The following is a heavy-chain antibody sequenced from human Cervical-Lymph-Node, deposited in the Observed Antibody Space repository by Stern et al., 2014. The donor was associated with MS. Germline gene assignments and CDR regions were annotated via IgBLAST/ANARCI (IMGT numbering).Heavy chain of an antibody. CDR2: INTYTGTP. D-gene: IGHD3/OR15-3a*01. CDR3: ARDGDWAHYYGLDV. J-gene: IGHJ6*02. Sequence: QVQLVQSGSELKKSGASVKVSCKTSGYVFSDHAINWMRQAPGQGLEWMGWINTYTGTPTYAQGFTGRFVFSLDTSVSTTYLQINSLRAEDTAVYFCARDGDWAHYYGLDVWGQGTTITVSS. CDR1: GYVFSDHA. V-gene: IGHV7-4-1*02.